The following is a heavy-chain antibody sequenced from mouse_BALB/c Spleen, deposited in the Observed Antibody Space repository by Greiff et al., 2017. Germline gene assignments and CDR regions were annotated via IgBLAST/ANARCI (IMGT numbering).Heavy chain of an antibody. V-gene: IGHV3-2*02. Sequence: EVKIEESGPGLVKPSQSLSLTCTVTGYSITSDYAWNWIRQFPGNKLEWMGYISYSGSTSYNPSLKSRISITRDTSKNQFFLQLNSVTTEDTATYYCARADYGNAWFAYWGQGTLVTVSA. D-gene: IGHD2-1*01. J-gene: IGHJ3*01. CDR3: ARADYGNAWFAY. CDR2: ISYSGST. CDR1: GYSITSDYA.